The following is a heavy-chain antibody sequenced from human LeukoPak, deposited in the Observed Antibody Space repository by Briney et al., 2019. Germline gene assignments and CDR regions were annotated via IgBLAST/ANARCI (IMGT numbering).Heavy chain of an antibody. V-gene: IGHV1-24*01. J-gene: IGHJ4*02. CDR2: FDPEDGET. CDR1: GYTLTELS. Sequence: GASVKVSCXVSGYTLTELSMHWVRQAPGKGLEWMGGFDPEDGETIYAQKFQGRVTLTEDTSTDTAYMELSSLRSEDTAVYYCATLPPYYYDSSGRNSYWGQGTLVTVSS. D-gene: IGHD3-22*01. CDR3: ATLPPYYYDSSGRNSY.